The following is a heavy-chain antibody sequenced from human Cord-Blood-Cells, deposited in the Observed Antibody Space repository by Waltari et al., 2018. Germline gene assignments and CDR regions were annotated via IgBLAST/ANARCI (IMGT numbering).Heavy chain of an antibody. CDR2: INHSGST. CDR3: ARGPHNPDIVVVPAAIYYFDY. V-gene: IGHV4-34*01. CDR1: GGSFSGSY. J-gene: IGHJ4*02. D-gene: IGHD2-2*02. Sequence: QVQLQQWGAGLLKPSETLSLTCAVYGGSFSGSYWSWIRQPPGKGLEWIGEINHSGSTNYNPSLKSRVTIAVDTSKNQFSQKLSSVTAADTAVYDCARGPHNPDIVVVPAAIYYFDYWGQGTLVTVSS.